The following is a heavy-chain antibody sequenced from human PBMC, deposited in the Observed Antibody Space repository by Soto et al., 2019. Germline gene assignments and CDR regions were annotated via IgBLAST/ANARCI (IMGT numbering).Heavy chain of an antibody. CDR1: GGSFSGYY. V-gene: IGHV4-34*01. CDR3: ARASICSSTSCYGSFDI. J-gene: IGHJ3*02. CDR2: INHSGST. Sequence: SETLSLTCAVYGGSFSGYYWSWIRQPPGKGLEWIGEINHSGSTNYNPSLESRVTISVDTSKNQFSLKLSSVTAADTAVYYCARASICSSTSCYGSFDIWGQGTMVTVS. D-gene: IGHD2-2*01.